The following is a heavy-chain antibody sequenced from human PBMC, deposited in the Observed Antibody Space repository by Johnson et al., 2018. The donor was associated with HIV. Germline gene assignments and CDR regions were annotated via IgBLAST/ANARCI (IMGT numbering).Heavy chain of an antibody. CDR2: IGTAGDT. J-gene: IGHJ3*02. CDR3: ARDPDGTTGTTYPDAAFDI. CDR1: GFTFSSYD. V-gene: IGHV3-13*01. Sequence: VQLVESGGGLVQPGGSLRLSCAASGFTFSSYDMHWVRQATGKRLEWVSAIGTAGDTYYPGSVKGRFTIYRENAKNSLYLQMTSLRAEDTAVYYCARDPDGTTGTTYPDAAFDIWGQGTMVTVSS. D-gene: IGHD1-1*01.